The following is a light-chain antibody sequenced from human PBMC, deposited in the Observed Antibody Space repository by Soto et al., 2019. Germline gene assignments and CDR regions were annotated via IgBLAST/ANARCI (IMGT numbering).Light chain of an antibody. V-gene: IGKV3-15*01. CDR1: QSVRSN. J-gene: IGKJ1*01. Sequence: EIVLTQSPGTLSLSPGERATLSCRASQSVRSNLACYQQKPGQAPRRLIYGASTRATGVPARFSGSGSGTEFTLTISSLQTEDFAVYYCHQYNNWPPWTFGQGTKVDI. CDR2: GAS. CDR3: HQYNNWPPWT.